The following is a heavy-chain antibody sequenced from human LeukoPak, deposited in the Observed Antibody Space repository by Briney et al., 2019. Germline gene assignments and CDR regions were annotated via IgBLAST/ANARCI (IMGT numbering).Heavy chain of an antibody. J-gene: IGHJ4*02. CDR3: AGGSGTMAY. CDR2: TYYRSKWYT. CDR1: GDSFSIKSGS. Sequence: SQTLSLTCAVSGDSFSIKSGSWNWIRQSPSRGLEWLGRTYYRSKWYTDYAVSVKSRININPDTSKNQFSLQLKSVTPEDTAVYYCAGGSGTMAYWGLGTLVTVSS. D-gene: IGHD3-10*01. V-gene: IGHV6-1*01.